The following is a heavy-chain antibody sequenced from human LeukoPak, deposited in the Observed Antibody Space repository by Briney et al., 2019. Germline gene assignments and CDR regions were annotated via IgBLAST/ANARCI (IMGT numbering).Heavy chain of an antibody. CDR1: GYRFTSYW. V-gene: IGHV5-51*01. Sequence: GESLKISCKGSGYRFTSYWIGWVRQMPGKGLEWMGIIYPGDSDTRYSPSFQGQVTISADKSISTAYLQWSSLKASDTAMYYCARVAVAATRYYYYGLDVWGQGTTVTVSS. CDR3: ARVAVAATRYYYYGLDV. J-gene: IGHJ6*02. D-gene: IGHD6-19*01. CDR2: IYPGDSDT.